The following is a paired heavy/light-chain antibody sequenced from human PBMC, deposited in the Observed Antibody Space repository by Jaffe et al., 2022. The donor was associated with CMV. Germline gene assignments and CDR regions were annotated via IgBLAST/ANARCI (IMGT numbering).Heavy chain of an antibody. CDR3: AYRRSSSGDFDF. J-gene: IGHJ3*01. V-gene: IGHV2-5*02. D-gene: IGHD6-13*01. Sequence: QITLKESGPTLVKPTQTLTLTCTFSGFSLSTTGMGVGWIRQPPGKALEWLALIYWDDDKRINPSLKSRLTITKDTSKNQVVLTLTNMDPVDTATYYCAYRRSSSGDFDFWGQGTMVTVSS. CDR1: GFSLSTTGMG. CDR2: IYWDDDK.
Light chain of an antibody. CDR2: AAS. J-gene: IGKJ2*01. Sequence: DIQMTQSPSSVSASVGDRVTITCRASQGINTWVAWYQQRPGKSPNLLISAASSLQSGVPSRFSGSGSGTNFTLTISSLQPEDFATYYCQQVNSFPYTFGQGTKLDIK. V-gene: IGKV1-12*01. CDR1: QGINTW. CDR3: QQVNSFPYT.